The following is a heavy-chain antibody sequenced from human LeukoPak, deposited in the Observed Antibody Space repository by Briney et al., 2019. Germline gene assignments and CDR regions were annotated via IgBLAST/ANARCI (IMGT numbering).Heavy chain of an antibody. CDR2: ISSSSSYI. CDR1: GFTFSSYS. J-gene: IGHJ4*02. Sequence: PGGSLRPSCAASGFTFSSYSMNWVRQAPGKGLEWVSSISSSSSYIYYADSVKGRFTISRDNAKNSLYLQMNSLRAEDTAVYYCARVINVLRYFDWPCDYWGQGTLVTVSS. D-gene: IGHD3-9*01. V-gene: IGHV3-21*01. CDR3: ARVINVLRYFDWPCDY.